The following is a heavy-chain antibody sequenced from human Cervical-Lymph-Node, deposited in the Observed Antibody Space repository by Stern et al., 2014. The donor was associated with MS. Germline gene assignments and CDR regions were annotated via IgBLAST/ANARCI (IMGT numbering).Heavy chain of an antibody. V-gene: IGHV3-30*18. CDR3: AKGGSGSYLD. D-gene: IGHD1-26*01. Sequence: DQLVESGGGVVQPGRSLRLSCVASGFVFRNYAAHCVRQPPGKGLEWVPLVSFDGRDKYYTDSVKGRFTVSRDNSKNTLYLEMNSLRPEDTAVYYCAKGGSGSYLDWGQGSLVTVSS. CDR2: VSFDGRDK. J-gene: IGHJ4*02. CDR1: GFVFRNYA.